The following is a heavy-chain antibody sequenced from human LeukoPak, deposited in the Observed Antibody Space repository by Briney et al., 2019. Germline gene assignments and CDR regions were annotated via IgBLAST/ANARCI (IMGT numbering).Heavy chain of an antibody. J-gene: IGHJ4*02. V-gene: IGHV4-28*05. CDR2: IYYSGSI. CDR3: ARTRYEISTGYRYFDY. CDR1: GDSINSSSW. D-gene: IGHD3-9*01. Sequence: SDTLSLTCTVSGDSINSSSWWGWIRQPPGKGLERIGYIYYSGSINYKPSLQSRVTMSVDASQNKFSLKVKSVTAVDTAVYYCARTRYEISTGYRYFDYWGQGILVTVSS.